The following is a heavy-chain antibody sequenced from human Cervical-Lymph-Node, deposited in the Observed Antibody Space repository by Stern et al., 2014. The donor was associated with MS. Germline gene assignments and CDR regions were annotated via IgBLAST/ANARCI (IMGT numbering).Heavy chain of an antibody. CDR2: INPRGDST. J-gene: IGHJ6*02. D-gene: IGHD3-10*02. Sequence: VQLVESGAEVKKPGASVKVSCKASGYTFTDYYVNWVRQAPGEGLEWMGVINPRGDSTSYAQKFQGRVTMTRDMSTRTVYMELSSLGSDDTAVYFCARDLYGGARSDAMDVWGQGTTVIVSS. CDR1: GYTFTDYY. CDR3: ARDLYGGARSDAMDV. V-gene: IGHV1-46*01.